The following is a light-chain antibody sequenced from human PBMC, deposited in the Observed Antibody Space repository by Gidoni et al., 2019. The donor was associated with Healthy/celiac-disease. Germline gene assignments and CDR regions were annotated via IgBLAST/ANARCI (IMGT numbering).Light chain of an antibody. CDR3: QQFNSYPLT. J-gene: IGKJ4*01. CDR2: DAS. CDR1: QGISSA. Sequence: ALKLTQSPSSLSASVVDRVTITCRASQGISSALAWYQQKPGKAPKLLIYDASRLASGVPSRFSGSGSGTDFTLTISSLQPEDFAAYYCQQFNSYPLTFGGGTKVEIK. V-gene: IGKV1-13*02.